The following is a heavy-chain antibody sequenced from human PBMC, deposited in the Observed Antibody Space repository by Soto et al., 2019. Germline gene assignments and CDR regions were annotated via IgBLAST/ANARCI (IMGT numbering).Heavy chain of an antibody. CDR2: IWYDGSNK. V-gene: IGHV3-33*01. D-gene: IGHD3-3*01. CDR3: ARDHNDDFWSGYYPDY. CDR1: GFTFSSYG. Sequence: GGSLRLSCAASGFTFSSYGMHWVRQAPGKGLEWVAVIWYDGSNKYYADSVKGRFTISRDNSKNTLYLQMNSLRAEDTAVYYCARDHNDDFWSGYYPDYWGQGTLVTVSS. J-gene: IGHJ4*02.